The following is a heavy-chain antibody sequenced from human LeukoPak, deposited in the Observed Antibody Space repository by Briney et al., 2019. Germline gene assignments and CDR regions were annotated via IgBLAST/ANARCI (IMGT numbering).Heavy chain of an antibody. CDR1: GFTFSYHW. V-gene: IGHV3-7*01. CDR2: IKNDGAVK. D-gene: IGHD5-18*01. J-gene: IGHJ4*02. Sequence: HPGGSLTLSCAASGFTFSYHWMTWVRQAPGKGLEWVANIKNDGAVKNYVDSVKGRFTISRDNAKNSLYLQMNSLRAEDTAVYYCAKAQNRGYSYGYPYFDSWGQGTLVTVSS. CDR3: AKAQNRGYSYGYPYFDS.